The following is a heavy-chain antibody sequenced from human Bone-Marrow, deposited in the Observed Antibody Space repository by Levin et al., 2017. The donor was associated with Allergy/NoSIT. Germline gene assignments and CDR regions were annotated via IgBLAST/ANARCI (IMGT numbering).Heavy chain of an antibody. J-gene: IGHJ1*01. CDR3: ATVRCSERRCIYFQI. D-gene: IGHD3-10*02. Sequence: PGGSLRLSCKASGYSFTDSALSWVRQAPGQGLEWMGWIRTYNGYTKYIQKFQGRVSMTTDTSTSTAYMELRSLTSDDTAVYYCATVRCSERRCIYFQIWGQGTLVTVSS. V-gene: IGHV1-18*01. CDR2: IRTYNGYT. CDR1: GYSFTDSA.